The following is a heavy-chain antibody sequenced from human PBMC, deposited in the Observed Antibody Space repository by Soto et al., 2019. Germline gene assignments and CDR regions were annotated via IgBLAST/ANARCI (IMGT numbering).Heavy chain of an antibody. V-gene: IGHV3-23*01. Sequence: GESLKISCAASGFTFSSYAMSWVRQAPGKGLEWVSAISGSGGSTYYADSVKGRFTISRDNSKNTLYLQMNSLRAEDTAVYYCFGGGSCYDRHYYYMDVWGKGTTVTVS. CDR2: ISGSGGST. J-gene: IGHJ6*03. CDR1: GFTFSSYA. CDR3: FGGGSCYDRHYYYMDV. D-gene: IGHD2-15*01.